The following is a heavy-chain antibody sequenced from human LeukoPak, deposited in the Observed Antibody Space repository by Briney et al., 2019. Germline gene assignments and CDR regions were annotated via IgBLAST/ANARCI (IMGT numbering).Heavy chain of an antibody. V-gene: IGHV3-21*01. CDR1: GFTFSSSA. J-gene: IGHJ4*02. CDR3: ARGGRIAAFAELIDY. D-gene: IGHD6-6*01. CDR2: ISSSSSYI. Sequence: PGGSLRLSCAASGFTFSSSAMNWVRQAPGKGLEWVSSISSSSSYIYYADSVKGRFTISRDNAKNSLYLQMNSLRAEDTAVYYCARGGRIAAFAELIDYWGQGTLVTVSS.